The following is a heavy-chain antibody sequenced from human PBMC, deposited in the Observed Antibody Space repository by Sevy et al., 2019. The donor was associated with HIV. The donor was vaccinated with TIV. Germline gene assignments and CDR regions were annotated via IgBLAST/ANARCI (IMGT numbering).Heavy chain of an antibody. CDR3: ARDTGGIGMDV. Sequence: GESLKISCAASGFTFSSHWMSWVRQAPGKGLEWVANIKQDGSEKYYVDSVKGRFTIFRDNAKNSLSLQMNSLRAEDTAVYYCARDTGGIGMDVWGQGTTVTVSS. D-gene: IGHD6-13*01. V-gene: IGHV3-7*01. J-gene: IGHJ6*02. CDR1: GFTFSSHW. CDR2: IKQDGSEK.